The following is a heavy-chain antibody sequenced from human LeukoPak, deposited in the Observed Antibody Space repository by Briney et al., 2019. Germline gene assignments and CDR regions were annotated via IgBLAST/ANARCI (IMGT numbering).Heavy chain of an antibody. D-gene: IGHD1-1*01. CDR1: GFTFCDYA. CDR2: IRSKAYGETA. Sequence: GGSLRLSCTASGFTFCDYAMSWIRQAPGKGLEWVGFIRSKAYGETADYAASVKGRFTISRDDSKAIAYLQMNSLKTEDTAVYHCARDRGAYNLYDYWGQGTLVTVSS. J-gene: IGHJ4*02. V-gene: IGHV3-49*03. CDR3: ARDRGAYNLYDY.